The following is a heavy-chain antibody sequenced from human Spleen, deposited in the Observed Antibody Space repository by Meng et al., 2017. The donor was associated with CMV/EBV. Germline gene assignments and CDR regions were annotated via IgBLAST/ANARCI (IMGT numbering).Heavy chain of an antibody. V-gene: IGHV4-31*02. J-gene: IGHJ5*02. CDR2: IYNSGTT. Sequence: VSDGAISNNKYYWNWIRQHPGKGLEWIGYIYNSGTTYYNPSLKSRVRISLDTSQNQFSLKVTAVTAADTAVYYCARSPVLPGYEFGPWGHGTLVTVSS. D-gene: IGHD2-2*01. CDR3: ARSPVLPGYEFGP. CDR1: DGAISNNKYY.